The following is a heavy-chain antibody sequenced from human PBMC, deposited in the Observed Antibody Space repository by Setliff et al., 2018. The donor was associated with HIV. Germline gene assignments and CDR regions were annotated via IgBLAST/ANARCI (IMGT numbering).Heavy chain of an antibody. Sequence: GGSLRLSCAASGFAFESYAMHWVRQAPGKGLEWVSGISWSSGNIVYVDFVKGRFTISRDNAKNSLYLQMNNLRAEDTAVYYCARVQNEYIYGYNNYYYMDVWGKGTTVTVSS. D-gene: IGHD5-18*01. CDR1: GFAFESYA. J-gene: IGHJ6*03. CDR3: ARVQNEYIYGYNNYYYMDV. CDR2: ISWSSGNI. V-gene: IGHV3-9*01.